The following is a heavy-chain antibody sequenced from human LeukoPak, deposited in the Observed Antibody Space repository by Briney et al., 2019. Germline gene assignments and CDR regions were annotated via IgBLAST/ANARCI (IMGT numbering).Heavy chain of an antibody. CDR1: GGSISTGNSY. D-gene: IGHD4-11*01. Sequence: SETLSLTCTVSGGSISTGNSYWGWIRHPPGKGLEWIGSLHYSGRTYYHPSLKRRFTIPVDTSRTQFSLKRTSVAPANPAFYYCAIHYSGRDFDFWRQGTMVTVSS. J-gene: IGHJ3*01. V-gene: IGHV4-39*01. CDR2: LHYSGRT. CDR3: AIHYSGRDFDF.